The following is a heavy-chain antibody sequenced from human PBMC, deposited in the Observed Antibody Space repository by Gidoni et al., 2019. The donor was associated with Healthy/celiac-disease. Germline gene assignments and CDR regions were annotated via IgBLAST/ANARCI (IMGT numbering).Heavy chain of an antibody. Sequence: QLQLQESGPGLVKPSETLSLTCTVSGGSITSSSYYGGWIRPPPGKGLEWIGSIYYSGSTYYNPSLKSRVTISVDTSKNQFSLKLSSVTAADTAVYYCATSNYYDSSGYYLVPDYYYYYGMDVWGQGTTVTVSS. V-gene: IGHV4-39*01. D-gene: IGHD3-22*01. CDR3: ATSNYYDSSGYYLVPDYYYYYGMDV. CDR2: IYYSGST. J-gene: IGHJ6*02. CDR1: GGSITSSSYY.